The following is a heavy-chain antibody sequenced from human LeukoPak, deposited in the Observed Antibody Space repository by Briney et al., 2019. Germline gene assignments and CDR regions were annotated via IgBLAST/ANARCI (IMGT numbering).Heavy chain of an antibody. D-gene: IGHD4-23*01. CDR1: GGTFSNYA. CDR3: ARGWLAETMVVTPYNY. CDR2: IIPIFGTT. Sequence: SVKVSCKASGGTFSNYAISWVRQAPGQGLEWMGGIIPIFGTTNYAQKFQGRVTITADEFTSTAYMELSSLRSEDTAVYYCARGWLAETMVVTPYNYWGQGTLVTVSS. V-gene: IGHV1-69*13. J-gene: IGHJ4*02.